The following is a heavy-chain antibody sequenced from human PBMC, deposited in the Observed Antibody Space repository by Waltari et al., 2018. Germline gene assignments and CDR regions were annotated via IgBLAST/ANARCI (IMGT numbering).Heavy chain of an antibody. V-gene: IGHV1-3*01. CDR2: INAANTNT. Sequence: QAHLVQSGAEVKKPGASVKVSCKASGYTFSNYAMHWGHQAPGQGLEWMGWINAANTNTRYSKKLEGRFTITRDTSANTGYMELSSLRSEDTAVYFCARERSSGNQDNWFDPWGQGTLVTVSS. CDR3: ARERSSGNQDNWFDP. J-gene: IGHJ5*02. D-gene: IGHD1-26*01. CDR1: GYTFSNYA.